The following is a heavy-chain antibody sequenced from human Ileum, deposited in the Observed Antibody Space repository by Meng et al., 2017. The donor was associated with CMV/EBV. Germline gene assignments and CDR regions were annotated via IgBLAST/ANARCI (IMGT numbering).Heavy chain of an antibody. CDR3: ARMYCTSTTCYTDAFDF. CDR1: GFTFSQYW. Sequence: GGSLRLSCAASGFTFSQYWMSWLRQTPGKGGLEWVANINEDGSQEYFLDSVRGRFTISRDNAKSSLSLQMNSLRADDTALYYCARMYCTSTTCYTDAFDFWGQGTRVTVSS. D-gene: IGHD2-2*02. J-gene: IGHJ3*01. CDR2: INEDGSQE. V-gene: IGHV3-7*01.